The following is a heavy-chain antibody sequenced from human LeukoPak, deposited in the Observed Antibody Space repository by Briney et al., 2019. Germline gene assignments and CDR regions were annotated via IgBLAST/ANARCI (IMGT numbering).Heavy chain of an antibody. Sequence: SETLSLTCTVSGGSISGYYWSWIRQSPGKGLEWIGYIYYIGSTNCYPSLKSRITISVDMSKNQVSLKLSSVTAADTAVYYCVRHGCSGGTCNSSYYMDVWGKGTTVTVSS. V-gene: IGHV4-59*08. CDR2: IYYIGST. J-gene: IGHJ6*03. CDR1: GGSISGYY. D-gene: IGHD2-15*01. CDR3: VRHGCSGGTCNSSYYMDV.